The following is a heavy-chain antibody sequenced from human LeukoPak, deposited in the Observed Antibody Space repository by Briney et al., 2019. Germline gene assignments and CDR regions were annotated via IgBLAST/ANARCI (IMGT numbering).Heavy chain of an antibody. CDR1: GFTFSSYE. J-gene: IGHJ4*02. V-gene: IGHV3-48*03. CDR3: AKMDCSGGTCYSEVDY. Sequence: GGSLRLSCAASGFTFSSYEMNWVRQAPGKGLEWISYISGSGTVTHYADSVEGRFTISRDNTKNSLYLQMNSLRGEDTAVYYCAKMDCSGGTCYSEVDYWGQGTLVTVSS. CDR2: ISGSGTVT. D-gene: IGHD2-15*01.